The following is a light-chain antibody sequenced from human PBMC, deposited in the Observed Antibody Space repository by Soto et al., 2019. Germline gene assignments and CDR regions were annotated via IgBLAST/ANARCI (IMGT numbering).Light chain of an antibody. V-gene: IGKV3-20*01. Sequence: LTHSPGPLSLSPGERATLSCRASQSVSSSYLAWYQQKPGQAPRLLIYGASSRATGIPDRFSGSGSGTDFTLTISRLEPEDFAVYYCQQYGSSPRTFGQGTNVDI. CDR3: QQYGSSPRT. J-gene: IGKJ1*01. CDR2: GAS. CDR1: QSVSSSY.